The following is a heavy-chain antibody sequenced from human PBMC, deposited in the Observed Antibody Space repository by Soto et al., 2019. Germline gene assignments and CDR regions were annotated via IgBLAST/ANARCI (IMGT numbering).Heavy chain of an antibody. J-gene: IGHJ5*02. V-gene: IGHV1-2*04. D-gene: IGHD3-10*01. CDR3: ERGGRRSRGGWFDP. CDR1: GYTFTGYY. Sequence: VKVSCKASGYTFTGYYMHWVRQAPGQGLQWMGWINPNSGGTNYAQKFQGWGTMTRDTSISTVYMEVSRLRSDDTAVYYCERGGRRSRGGWFDPWGQGTLVTVSS. CDR2: INPNSGGT.